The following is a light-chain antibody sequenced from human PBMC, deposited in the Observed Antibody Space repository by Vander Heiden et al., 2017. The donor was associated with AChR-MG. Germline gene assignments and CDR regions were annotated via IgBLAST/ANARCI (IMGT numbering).Light chain of an antibody. J-gene: IGKJ4*01. CDR2: AAS. CDR1: QSISSY. Sequence: DIQMTQSPSSLSASVGDRVTITCRASQSISSYLNWYQQKPGKAPKLLIYAASSLQSGVPSRFSGSGSGTDFTLTISSLQPEDFATYYCQQSDNTPLTFGGGTKVEI. CDR3: QQSDNTPLT. V-gene: IGKV1-39*01.